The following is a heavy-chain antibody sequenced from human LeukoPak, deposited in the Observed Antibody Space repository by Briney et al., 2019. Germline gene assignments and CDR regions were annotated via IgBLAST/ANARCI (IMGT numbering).Heavy chain of an antibody. V-gene: IGHV3-23*01. Sequence: GGSLRLSCGASGFTFSDYAISWVRQAPGKGLEWVSGITNGGGNTNYADSVKVRFTISRDNAKNTVYLQMDSLRAEDTAKYYCAKGDSGSYFSPIDSWGPGTLVTVSS. D-gene: IGHD5-12*01. CDR2: ITNGGGNT. CDR3: AKGDSGSYFSPIDS. J-gene: IGHJ4*02. CDR1: GFTFSDYA.